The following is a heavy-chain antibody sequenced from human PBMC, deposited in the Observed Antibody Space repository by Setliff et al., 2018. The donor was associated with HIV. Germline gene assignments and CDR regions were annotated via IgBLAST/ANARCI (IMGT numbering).Heavy chain of an antibody. CDR3: ARGFTNYDIMTGYPRAPYYYYYMDV. CDR1: GGSINNYY. CDR2: IYTSGST. V-gene: IGHV4-4*07. J-gene: IGHJ6*03. D-gene: IGHD3-9*01. Sequence: LSLTCSVYGGSINNYYWSWIRQPAGKGLEWIGRIYTSGSTNYNPSLRRRVTMSVDTSKNHFSLKLRSVTAADTAVYYCARGFTNYDIMTGYPRAPYYYYYMDVWGKGTTVTVSS.